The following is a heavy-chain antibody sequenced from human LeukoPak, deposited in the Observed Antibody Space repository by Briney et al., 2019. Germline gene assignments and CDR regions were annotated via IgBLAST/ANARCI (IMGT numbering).Heavy chain of an antibody. V-gene: IGHV4-4*02. CDR2: IYYSGST. D-gene: IGHD3-22*01. CDR3: AREADSSGYYNRAFDY. J-gene: IGHJ4*02. CDR1: GGSISSSNW. Sequence: SETLSLTCAVSGGSISSSNWWSWVRQPPGKGLEWIGYIYYSGSTNYNPSLKSRVTISVDTSKNQFSLKLSSVTAADTAVYYCAREADSSGYYNRAFDYWGQGTLVTVSS.